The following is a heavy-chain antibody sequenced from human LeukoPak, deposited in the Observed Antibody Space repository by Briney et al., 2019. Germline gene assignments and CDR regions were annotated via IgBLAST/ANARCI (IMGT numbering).Heavy chain of an antibody. D-gene: IGHD3-10*01. V-gene: IGHV4-4*07. CDR3: ARLSYYGSGSYYKGLYYFDY. CDR1: GGSISSYY. Sequence: KPSETLSLTCTVSGGSISSYYWSWIRQPAGKGLEWIGRIYTSGSTNYNPSLKSRVTISVDTSKNQFSLKLSSVTAADTAVYYCARLSYYGSGSYYKGLYYFDYWGQGTLVTVSS. J-gene: IGHJ4*02. CDR2: IYTSGST.